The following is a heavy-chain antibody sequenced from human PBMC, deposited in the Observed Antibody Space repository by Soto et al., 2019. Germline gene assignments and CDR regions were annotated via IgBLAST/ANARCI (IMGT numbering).Heavy chain of an antibody. V-gene: IGHV1-69*13. CDR2: IIPIFGTA. D-gene: IGHD4-17*01. CDR3: ARFGGHDYGDFRDY. J-gene: IGHJ4*02. CDR1: GGTFSSYA. Sequence: SVKVSCKASGGTFSSYAISWVRQAPGQGLEWMGGIIPIFGTANYAQKFQGRVTITADESTSTAYMELSSLRSEDTAVYYCARFGGHDYGDFRDYWGQGTLVTVSS.